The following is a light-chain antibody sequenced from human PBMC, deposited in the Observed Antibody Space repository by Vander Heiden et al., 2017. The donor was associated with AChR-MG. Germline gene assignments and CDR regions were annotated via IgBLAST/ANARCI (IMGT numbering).Light chain of an antibody. Sequence: EIVMTQSPATLSVSPGERATLSCRASQIVTTNLAWFQQNPGQAPRLLMYGASTRATGIPARFTGSGSGTEFTLTISSLQSEDFAVYYCQQYDNWPRTFGQGTKVEIK. CDR2: GAS. J-gene: IGKJ1*01. V-gene: IGKV3-15*01. CDR1: QIVTTN. CDR3: QQYDNWPRT.